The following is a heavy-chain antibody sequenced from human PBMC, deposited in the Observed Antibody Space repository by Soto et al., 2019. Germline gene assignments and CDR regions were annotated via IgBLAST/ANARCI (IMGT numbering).Heavy chain of an antibody. CDR2: IPQDGVDG. CDR1: GFTFSMYS. CDR3: ARDHLILPAHDFFYGSDV. J-gene: IGHJ6*02. D-gene: IGHD2-21*02. V-gene: IGHV3-7*03. Sequence: HPGGSLRLSCEVSGFTFSMYSMSWVRQSPGKGLEWVAKIPQDGVDGHYADSVKGRFIISRDNGKNSLHLQLNNLRAEDTAVYYCARDHLILPAHDFFYGSDVWGRGATVTVS.